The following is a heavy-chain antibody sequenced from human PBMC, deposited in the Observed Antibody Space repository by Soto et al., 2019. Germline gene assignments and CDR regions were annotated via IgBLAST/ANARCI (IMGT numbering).Heavy chain of an antibody. V-gene: IGHV3-23*01. CDR2: ISGNGAST. D-gene: IGHD3-3*01. CDR1: GFRFSSYV. Sequence: QLLESGGDLVQPGGSLRLSCTASGFRFSSYVMRWIRQAPGKGLEWVAAISGNGASTYYADSVKGRFTFSRDNSKNTVFLQMNHLRDEDTAVYYCAKVARHDDVLSGYYRVYYFHYMDVWGEGTTVTVS. CDR3: AKVARHDDVLSGYYRVYYFHYMDV. J-gene: IGHJ6*03.